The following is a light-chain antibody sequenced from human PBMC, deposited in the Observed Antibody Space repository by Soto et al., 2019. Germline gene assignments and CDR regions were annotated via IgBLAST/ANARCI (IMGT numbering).Light chain of an antibody. CDR2: VAS. V-gene: IGKV1-27*01. J-gene: IGKJ3*01. Sequence: DIQMTQSPSSLSASAGDRVTIPSRASLEFRNALACYLHNPGNVPKLLILVASPLQSGVPSRFSGSGSGTDFTLTITSLRPEDVATYYCQQRDSAPFTFGPGTKVDIK. CDR1: LEFRNA. CDR3: QQRDSAPFT.